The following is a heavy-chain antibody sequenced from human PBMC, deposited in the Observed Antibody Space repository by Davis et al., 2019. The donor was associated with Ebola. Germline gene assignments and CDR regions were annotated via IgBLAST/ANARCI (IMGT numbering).Heavy chain of an antibody. J-gene: IGHJ4*02. D-gene: IGHD1-14*01. Sequence: GESLKISCAASGFTFSGSAMHCVRQASGKGLEWVGRIRSKANSYATAYAASVKGRFTISRDDSKNTAYLQMNSLKTEDTAVYYCTSAQPDYWGQGTLVTVSS. CDR1: GFTFSGSA. CDR3: TSAQPDY. CDR2: IRSKANSYAT. V-gene: IGHV3-73*01.